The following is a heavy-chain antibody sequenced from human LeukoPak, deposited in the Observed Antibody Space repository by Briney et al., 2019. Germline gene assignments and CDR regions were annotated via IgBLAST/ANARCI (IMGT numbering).Heavy chain of an antibody. J-gene: IGHJ4*02. V-gene: IGHV3-30*03. CDR2: IAYDGYYK. D-gene: IGHD3-10*01. CDR1: GFTFTSYG. CDR3: ARDLSPVVRASPMGY. Sequence: GTSLRLSCAASGFTFTSYGMHWVRQAPGKGLEWVALIAYDGYYKYYSDSVKGRFTISSDTSKNTLYLQMNSLRAEDTAVYYCARDLSPVVRASPMGYWGQGTLVTVSS.